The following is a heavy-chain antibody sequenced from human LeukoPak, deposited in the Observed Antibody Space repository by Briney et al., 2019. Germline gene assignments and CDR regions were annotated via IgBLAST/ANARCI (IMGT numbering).Heavy chain of an antibody. V-gene: IGHV4-61*02. J-gene: IGHJ6*03. CDR1: AASINSGTYY. CDR2: IYTSGST. Sequence: SETLSLTCTVSAASINSGTYYWSWIRQPAGKGLEWIGRIYTSGSTNYNPSLKSRVAISVDTSKNQFSLKVSSVTAADTAVYYCARQHDSYYYYYIDVWGSGTTVTVSS. CDR3: ARQHDSYYYYYIDV.